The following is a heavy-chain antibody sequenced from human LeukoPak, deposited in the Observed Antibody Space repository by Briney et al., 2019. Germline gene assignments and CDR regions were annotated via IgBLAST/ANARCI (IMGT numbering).Heavy chain of an antibody. D-gene: IGHD6-6*01. V-gene: IGHV3-7*01. CDR2: IKEDGSEK. J-gene: IGHJ4*02. Sequence: PGGTLRLSCAASGFSFSSHWMSWVRQAPGKGLEWVANIKEDGSEKYYVESVKGPFTISRDNAKNSLYLQMNSLRAEDTAVYYCAREGSSSSYFDYWGQGTLVTVSS. CDR3: AREGSSSSYFDY. CDR1: GFSFSSHW.